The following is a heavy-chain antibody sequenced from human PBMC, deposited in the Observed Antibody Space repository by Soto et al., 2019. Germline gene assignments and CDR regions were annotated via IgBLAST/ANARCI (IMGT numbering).Heavy chain of an antibody. CDR3: AIMYRSGWGGDLGY. J-gene: IGHJ4*02. CDR1: GDTFSSYA. V-gene: IGHV1-69*12. Sequence: QVQLVQSGAEVKKPGSSVKVSCKASGDTFSSYAITWVRQAPGQGLEWMGGVIPMFGTPNYAQKFQDRVTITADDSTKTAYMDLSSLRSDDTAVYYWAIMYRSGWGGDLGYWGQGTLLTVSS. D-gene: IGHD6-19*01. CDR2: VIPMFGTP.